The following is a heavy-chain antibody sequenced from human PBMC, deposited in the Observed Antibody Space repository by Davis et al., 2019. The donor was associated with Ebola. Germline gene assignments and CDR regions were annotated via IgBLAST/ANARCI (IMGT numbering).Heavy chain of an antibody. J-gene: IGHJ6*02. CDR3: ARHGMTTVVAYGMDV. V-gene: IGHV5-10-1*01. CDR2: IDPSDSYT. D-gene: IGHD4-23*01. Sequence: GGSLRLSCKGSGYSFTSYWIGWVRQMPGKGLERMGRIDPSDSYTNYSPSFQGHVTISADKSISTAYPQWSSLKAPDTAMYYCARHGMTTVVAYGMDVWGQGTTVTVSS. CDR1: GYSFTSYW.